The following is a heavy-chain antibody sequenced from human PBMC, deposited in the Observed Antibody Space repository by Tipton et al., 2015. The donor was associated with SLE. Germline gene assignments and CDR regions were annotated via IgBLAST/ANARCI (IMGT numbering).Heavy chain of an antibody. CDR1: GGSISSYY. D-gene: IGHD1-14*01. CDR3: ARPDRY. V-gene: IGHV4-34*01. J-gene: IGHJ4*02. Sequence: TLSLTCTVSGGSISSYYWSWIRQPPGKGLEWIGEINHSGSTNYNPSLKSRVTISVDTSKNQFSLKMTSVTAADTAVYYCARPDRYWGQGSLVTVPS. CDR2: INHSGST.